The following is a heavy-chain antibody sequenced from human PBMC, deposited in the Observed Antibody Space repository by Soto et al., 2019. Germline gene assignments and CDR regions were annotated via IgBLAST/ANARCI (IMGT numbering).Heavy chain of an antibody. D-gene: IGHD2-15*01. J-gene: IGHJ4*02. Sequence: GGSLRLSCADSGLTFSRYAMSWVRQAPGKGLFWVSAISSSGDKIYYADSVRGRFTISRDNSKSTLYLQMNSLRAEDTAVYYCAKGHLLGVVVVAATHTYFDYWGQGTLVTVSS. CDR2: ISSSGDKI. V-gene: IGHV3-23*01. CDR1: GLTFSRYA. CDR3: AKGHLLGVVVVAATHTYFDY.